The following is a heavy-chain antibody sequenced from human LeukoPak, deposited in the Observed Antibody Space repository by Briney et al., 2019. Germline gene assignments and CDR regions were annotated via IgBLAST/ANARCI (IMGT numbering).Heavy chain of an antibody. D-gene: IGHD4-17*01. J-gene: IGHJ3*02. Sequence: PGGSLRLSCAASGFTFSSYAMSWVRQVPGKGLEWVSAISGSGGSTYYADSVKGRFTISRDNSKNTLYLQMNSLRAEDTAVYYCARAIAYGDYAFDIWGQGTMVTVSS. CDR2: ISGSGGST. CDR1: GFTFSSYA. CDR3: ARAIAYGDYAFDI. V-gene: IGHV3-23*01.